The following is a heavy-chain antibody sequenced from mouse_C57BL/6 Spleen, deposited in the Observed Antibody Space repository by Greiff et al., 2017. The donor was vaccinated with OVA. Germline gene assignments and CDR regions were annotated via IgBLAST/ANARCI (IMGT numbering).Heavy chain of an antibody. CDR3: TRDQGLDDYDGPFDY. CDR1: GFTFSSYA. Sequence: EVKVVESGEGLVKPGGSLKLSCAASGFTFSSYAMSWVRQTPEKRLEWVAYISSGGDYIYYADTVKGRFTISRDNARNTLYLQMSSLKSEDTAMYYCTRDQGLDDYDGPFDYWGQGTTLTVSS. V-gene: IGHV5-9-1*02. CDR2: ISSGGDYI. J-gene: IGHJ2*01. D-gene: IGHD2-4*01.